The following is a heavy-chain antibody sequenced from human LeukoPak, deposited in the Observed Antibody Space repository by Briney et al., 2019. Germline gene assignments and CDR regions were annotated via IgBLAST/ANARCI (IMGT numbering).Heavy chain of an antibody. D-gene: IGHD3-22*01. CDR3: AKPKRPPDSTGYYYNYFDY. J-gene: IGHJ4*02. CDR2: IRYDGSNK. CDR1: GYTFTTYG. Sequence: GGSLRLSCAASGYTFTTYGMHWVRQAPGKGLEWVAFIRYDGSNKYYADSVKGRFTISRDNSKNTLYLQMNSLRAEDTAVYYCAKPKRPPDSTGYYYNYFDYWGQGTLVTVSS. V-gene: IGHV3-30*02.